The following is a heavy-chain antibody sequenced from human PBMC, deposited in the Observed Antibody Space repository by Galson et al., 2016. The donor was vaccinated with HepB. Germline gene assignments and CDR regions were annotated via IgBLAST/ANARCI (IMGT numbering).Heavy chain of an antibody. J-gene: IGHJ4*02. V-gene: IGHV4-4*07. CDR1: GGSISRYY. CDR3: ASVNFGTNGRWESMIDY. CDR2: IYSTGIT. D-gene: IGHD1-14*01. Sequence: SETLSLTCSVAGGSISRYYWSWIRQSAGQGLEWIGRIYSTGITNYNPSLKSRVTMSIDMSKNQFSLKLSSVTAADTAVYYCASVNFGTNGRWESMIDYWGQGILVTVSS.